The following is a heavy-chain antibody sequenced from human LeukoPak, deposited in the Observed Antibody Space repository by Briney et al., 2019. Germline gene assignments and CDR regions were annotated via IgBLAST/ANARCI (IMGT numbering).Heavy chain of an antibody. J-gene: IGHJ6*03. CDR2: IKQDGSEK. V-gene: IGHV3-7*01. CDR1: GFTFSSYW. D-gene: IGHD5-12*01. CDR3: ARDQAPKRGYSGYDSNYYYYYYMDV. Sequence: GGSLRLSCAASGFTFSSYWMSWVRQAPGKGLEWVANIKQDGSEKYYVGSVKGRFTISRDNAKNSLYLQMNSLRAEDTAVYYCARDQAPKRGYSGYDSNYYYYYYMDVWGKGTTVTVSS.